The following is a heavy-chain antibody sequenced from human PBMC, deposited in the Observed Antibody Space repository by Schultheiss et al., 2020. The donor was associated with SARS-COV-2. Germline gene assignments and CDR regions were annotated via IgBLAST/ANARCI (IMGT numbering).Heavy chain of an antibody. D-gene: IGHD6-19*01. CDR1: GFTFSSYW. Sequence: GGSLRLSCAASGFTFSSYWMSWVRQAPGKGLEWVANIKQDGSEKYYVDSVKGRFTISRDNAKNSLYLQMNSLRAEDTAVYYCARDRGSSGWYTQGDYWGQGTLVTVSS. J-gene: IGHJ4*02. CDR2: IKQDGSEK. V-gene: IGHV3-7*03. CDR3: ARDRGSSGWYTQGDY.